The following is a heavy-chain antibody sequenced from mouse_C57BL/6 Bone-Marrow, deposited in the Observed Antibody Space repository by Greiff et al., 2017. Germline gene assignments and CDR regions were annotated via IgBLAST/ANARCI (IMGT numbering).Heavy chain of an antibody. D-gene: IGHD1-1*01. V-gene: IGHV14-4*01. CDR2: IDPENGDT. CDR3: TTPITTVVATDY. CDR1: GFNIKDDY. J-gene: IGHJ2*01. Sequence: EVKVVESGAELVRPGASVKLSCTASGFNIKDDYMHWVKQRPEQGLEWIGWIDPENGDTEYASKFQGKATITADTSSNTAYLQLSSLTSEDTAVYYCTTPITTVVATDYWGQGTTLTVSS.